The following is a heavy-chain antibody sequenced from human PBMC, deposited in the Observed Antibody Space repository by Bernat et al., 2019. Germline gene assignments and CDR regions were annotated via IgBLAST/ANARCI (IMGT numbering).Heavy chain of an antibody. D-gene: IGHD1-26*01. V-gene: IGHV3-33*01. CDR3: AREGWELRAFDI. J-gene: IGHJ3*02. CDR1: GFTFSSYG. Sequence: QVQLVESGGGVVQPGRSLRLSCAASGFTFSSYGMHWVRQAPGKGLEWVAVIWYDGSNKYYADSVKGRFTISRDNSKNTLYLQINSLRAEDTAVYYCAREGWELRAFDIWVRGTMVSVSS. CDR2: IWYDGSNK.